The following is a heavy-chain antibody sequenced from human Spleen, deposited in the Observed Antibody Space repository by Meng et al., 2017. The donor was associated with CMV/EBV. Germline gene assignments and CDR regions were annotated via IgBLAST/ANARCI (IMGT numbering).Heavy chain of an antibody. CDR1: GYTFTSYY. CDR3: ARDLVTKYYYYYYGMDV. D-gene: IGHD4-23*01. CDR2: INPSGGST. V-gene: IGHV1-46*01. J-gene: IGHJ6*02. Sequence: ASVKVSCKASGYTFTSYYMHWVRQAPGQGLEWMGIINPSGGSTSYAQKFQGRVTMTRDTSTSTVYMELSSLRSEDTAVYYCARDLVTKYYYYYYGMDVWGQGTTVTVSS.